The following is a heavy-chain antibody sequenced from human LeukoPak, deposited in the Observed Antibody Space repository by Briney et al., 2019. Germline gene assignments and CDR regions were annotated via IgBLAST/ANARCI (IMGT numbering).Heavy chain of an antibody. Sequence: KPSETLSLTCTVSGGSITTSSHYWGWIRQPPGKGLEWIGSIDYRERTTYNPSLKSRVTVSADTSRNQFSLKLSSVTATDTAVYYCANYVSGTMRDYWGQGTLVTVSS. CDR2: IDYRERT. CDR3: ANYVSGTMRDY. D-gene: IGHD3-16*01. J-gene: IGHJ4*02. CDR1: GGSITTSSHY. V-gene: IGHV4-39*01.